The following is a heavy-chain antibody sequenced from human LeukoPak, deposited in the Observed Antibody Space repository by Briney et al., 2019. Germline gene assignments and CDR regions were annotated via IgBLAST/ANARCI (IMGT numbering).Heavy chain of an antibody. CDR1: GFTFSSYA. J-gene: IGHJ4*02. V-gene: IGHV3-23*01. CDR2: ISGSGGST. D-gene: IGHD4-17*01. Sequence: GGSLRLSCAAAGFTFSSYAMSWVRQAPGKGLEWVCTISGSGGSTYYADSVKGRFTISRDNSKNTLYLQMNSLRAEDTAVYYCATHDYENYWGQGTLVTVSS. CDR3: ATHDYENY.